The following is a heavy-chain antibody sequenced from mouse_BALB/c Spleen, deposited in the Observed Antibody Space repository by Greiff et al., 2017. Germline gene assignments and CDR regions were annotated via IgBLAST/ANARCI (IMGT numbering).Heavy chain of an antibody. D-gene: IGHD1-1*01. CDR2: IWSGGST. Sequence: QVQLKESGPGLVQPSQSLSITCTVSGFSLTSYGVHWVRQSPGKGLEWLGVIWSGGSTDYNAAFISRLSISKDNSKSQVFFKMNSLQANDTAIYYCARNPLTTVVRYAMDYWGQGTSVTVSS. J-gene: IGHJ4*01. CDR3: ARNPLTTVVRYAMDY. CDR1: GFSLTSYG. V-gene: IGHV2-2*02.